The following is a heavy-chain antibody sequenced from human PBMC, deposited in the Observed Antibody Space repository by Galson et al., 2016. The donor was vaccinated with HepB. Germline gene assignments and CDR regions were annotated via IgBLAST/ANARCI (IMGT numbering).Heavy chain of an antibody. CDR2: VSPESGYT. V-gene: IGHV1-8*01. CDR3: ARGPIKDYNFFIDYSNTWFDP. D-gene: IGHD1-1*01. Sequence: SVKVSCKASGYTFSSFDINWVRQAPGQGLEWVGSVSPESGYTGYAQKFQGRVTMTRDTSISTVYMEMSDLTSEDTAVYYCARGPIKDYNFFIDYSNTWFDPWGQGTLVSVSS. J-gene: IGHJ5*02. CDR1: GYTFSSFD.